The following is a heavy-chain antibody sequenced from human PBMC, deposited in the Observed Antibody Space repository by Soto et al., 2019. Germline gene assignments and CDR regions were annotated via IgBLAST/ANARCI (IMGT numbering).Heavy chain of an antibody. V-gene: IGHV4-4*02. J-gene: IGHJ5*02. Sequence: QVQLLESGPGLVKPSETLSLICTVSGGSIRSSHWWSWVRQPPGKGLERIGEIYHSGSTNLDPSLKSRVTLSVDKSKNQFSLKLTSVTAADKAVYYCARDKATVGGYNLYDPWGQGILVTVSS. D-gene: IGHD3-16*01. CDR3: ARDKATVGGYNLYDP. CDR2: IYHSGST. CDR1: GGSIRSSHW.